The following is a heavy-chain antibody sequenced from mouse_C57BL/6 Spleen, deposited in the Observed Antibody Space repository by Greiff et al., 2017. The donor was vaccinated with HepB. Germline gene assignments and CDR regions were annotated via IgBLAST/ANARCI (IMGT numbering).Heavy chain of an antibody. CDR1: GFTFSDYG. CDR3: ARGRRTGYVDV. J-gene: IGHJ1*03. Sequence: EVKLVESGGGLVKPGGSLKLSCAASGFTFSDYGMHWVRQAPEKGLEWVAYISSGSSTIYYADTVKGRFTISRDNAKNTLFLQMTSLRSEDTAMYDCARGRRTGYVDVWGTGTTVTVSS. CDR2: ISSGSSTI. V-gene: IGHV5-17*01.